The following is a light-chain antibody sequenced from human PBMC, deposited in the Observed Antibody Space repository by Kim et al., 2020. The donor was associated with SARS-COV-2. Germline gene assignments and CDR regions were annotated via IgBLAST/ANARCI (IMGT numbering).Light chain of an antibody. CDR2: DAS. CDR1: QSVTTY. J-gene: IGKJ4*01. Sequence: LSPGERATVSCRASQSVTTYLAWYQLKPGQAPRLLIYDASHRATGIPARFSGSGSGTDFTLTINSLEPEGFAIYYCQQRINWPSTFGGGTKVDIK. CDR3: QQRINWPST. V-gene: IGKV3-11*01.